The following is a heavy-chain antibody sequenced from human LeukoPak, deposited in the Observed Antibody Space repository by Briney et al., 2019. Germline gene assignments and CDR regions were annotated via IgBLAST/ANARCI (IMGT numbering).Heavy chain of an antibody. CDR1: GFTFSSYS. CDR2: ISGSGSST. V-gene: IGHV3-23*01. CDR3: AKRAGYNSNYFDY. D-gene: IGHD5-24*01. Sequence: PGGSLRLSCAASGFTFSSYSMNWVRQAPGRGLEWVSAISGSGSSTYYADSVKGRFTISRDNSRNTLSLQMNSLRAEDTAVYYCAKRAGYNSNYFDYWGQGTLVTVSS. J-gene: IGHJ4*02.